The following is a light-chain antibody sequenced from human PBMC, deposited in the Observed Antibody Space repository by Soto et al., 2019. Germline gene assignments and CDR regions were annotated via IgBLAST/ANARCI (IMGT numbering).Light chain of an antibody. CDR1: QSIGTY. Sequence: DIRMTQSPSSLSASVGDRVTITCRASQSIGTYLNWYQQKPGKAPKLLVYTASTLHGGVPSRFSGSGSGTDFTLTIRSLQPEDFATYYCQQSYSAPTCTFGQGTKVDIK. J-gene: IGKJ1*01. CDR2: TAS. CDR3: QQSYSAPTCT. V-gene: IGKV1-39*01.